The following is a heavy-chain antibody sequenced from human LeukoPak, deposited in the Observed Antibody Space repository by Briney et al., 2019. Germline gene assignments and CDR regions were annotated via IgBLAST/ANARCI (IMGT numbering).Heavy chain of an antibody. D-gene: IGHD3-10*01. V-gene: IGHV3-48*01. CDR1: GFTFSSYS. J-gene: IGHJ5*02. CDR3: ARGLGYGSGSSFNWFDP. CDR2: ISSSSSTI. Sequence: GGSLRLSCAASGFTFSSYSMNWVRQAPGKGLEWVSYISSSSSTIYYADSVKGRFTISRDNAKNSLYLQMNSLRAEDTAVYYCARGLGYGSGSSFNWFDPWGQGTLVTVSS.